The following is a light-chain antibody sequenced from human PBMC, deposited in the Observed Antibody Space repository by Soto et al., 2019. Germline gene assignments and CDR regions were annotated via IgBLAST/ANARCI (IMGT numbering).Light chain of an antibody. CDR1: QTVRNNY. V-gene: IGKV3-20*01. Sequence: EFVLTQSTGTLSLSPGERATLSCRASQTVRNNYLAWYQQKPGQAPRLLIYDASSRATGIPDRFSGGGSGTDFTLTISRLEPEDFAVYYCQQYTSSLITFGQGTRLEIK. CDR3: QQYTSSLIT. CDR2: DAS. J-gene: IGKJ5*01.